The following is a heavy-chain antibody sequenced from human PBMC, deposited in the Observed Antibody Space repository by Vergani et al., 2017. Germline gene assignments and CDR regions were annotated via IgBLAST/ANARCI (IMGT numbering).Heavy chain of an antibody. Sequence: EVQLLESGGGLVQPGGSLRLSCAASGFTFSSYAMSWVRQAPAKGLEWVSAISGSGGSTYYADSVKGRFTISRDNSKNTLYLQMNSLRAEDTAVYYCAKGGSGSYYNEDAFDIWGQGTMVTVSS. CDR1: GFTFSSYA. CDR3: AKGGSGSYYNEDAFDI. J-gene: IGHJ3*02. D-gene: IGHD3-10*01. V-gene: IGHV3-23*01. CDR2: ISGSGGST.